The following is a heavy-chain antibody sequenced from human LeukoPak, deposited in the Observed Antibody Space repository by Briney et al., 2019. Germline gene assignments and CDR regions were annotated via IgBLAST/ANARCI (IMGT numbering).Heavy chain of an antibody. CDR2: ISGSGGST. CDR1: GFAFSSYA. D-gene: IGHD5-12*01. Sequence: GGSLRLSCAASGFAFSSYAMSWVRQAPGKGLEWVSAISGSGGSTYYADSVKGRFTISRDNSKNTLYLQMNSLRAEDTAVYYCAKDLGDIVATPDYWGQGTLVTVSS. J-gene: IGHJ4*02. V-gene: IGHV3-23*01. CDR3: AKDLGDIVATPDY.